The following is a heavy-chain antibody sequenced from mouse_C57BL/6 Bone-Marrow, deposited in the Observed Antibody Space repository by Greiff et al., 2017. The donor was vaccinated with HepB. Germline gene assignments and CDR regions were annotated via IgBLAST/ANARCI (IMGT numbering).Heavy chain of an antibody. Sequence: DVQLQESGPGLVKPSQSLSLTCSVTGYSITSGYYWNWIRQFPGNKLEWMGYISYDGSNNYNPSLKNRISITRDTSKNQFFLKLNSVTTEDTATYYCARRGDDYDYAMDYWGQGTSVTVSS. CDR2: ISYDGSN. J-gene: IGHJ4*01. D-gene: IGHD2-4*01. V-gene: IGHV3-6*01. CDR3: ARRGDDYDYAMDY. CDR1: GYSITSGYY.